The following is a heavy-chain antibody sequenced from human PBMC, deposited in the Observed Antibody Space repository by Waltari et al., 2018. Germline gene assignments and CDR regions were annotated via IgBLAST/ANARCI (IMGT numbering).Heavy chain of an antibody. V-gene: IGHV4-39*01. CDR2: IYYSGST. CDR3: ARHGQWLVRGYFDL. J-gene: IGHJ2*01. Sequence: QLQLQESGPGLVKPSETLSLTCTVSGGSWGWLRQPPGKGLEWIGSIYYSGSTYYNPSLKSRVTISVDTSKNQFSLKLTSVTAADTAVYYCARHGQWLVRGYFDLWGRGTLVTVSS. D-gene: IGHD6-19*01. CDR1: GGS.